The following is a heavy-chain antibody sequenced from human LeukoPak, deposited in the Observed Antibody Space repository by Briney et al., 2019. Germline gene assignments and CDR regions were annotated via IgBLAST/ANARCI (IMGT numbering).Heavy chain of an antibody. Sequence: GGSLRVSCAASGFTFSSYWMSWVRQAPGKGLEWVAKIKDDGSEKYYVDSVKGRFSISRDNSKNPLYLQMSSLRVEDTATYYCASESFRRTWFHWGGGTLVPVSS. D-gene: IGHD6-13*01. CDR1: GFTFSSYW. CDR3: ASESFRRTWFH. J-gene: IGHJ4*02. V-gene: IGHV3-7*01. CDR2: IKDDGSEK.